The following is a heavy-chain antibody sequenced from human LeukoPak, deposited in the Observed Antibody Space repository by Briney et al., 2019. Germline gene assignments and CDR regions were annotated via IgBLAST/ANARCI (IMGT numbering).Heavy chain of an antibody. D-gene: IGHD5-24*01. J-gene: IGHJ3*02. Sequence: PSETLSLTCTVSGGSISSYYWSWIRQPPGKGLEWIGYIYYSGSTNYNPSLKSRVTISVDTSKNQFSLKLSSVTAADTAVYYCGGKGDGYNHNDAFDIWGQGTMVTVSS. V-gene: IGHV4-59*01. CDR1: GGSISSYY. CDR3: GGKGDGYNHNDAFDI. CDR2: IYYSGST.